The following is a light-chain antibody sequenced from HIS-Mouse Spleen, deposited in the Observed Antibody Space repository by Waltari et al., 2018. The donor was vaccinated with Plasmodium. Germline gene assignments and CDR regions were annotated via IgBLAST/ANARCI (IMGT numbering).Light chain of an antibody. CDR1: SRAVGRYTL. Sequence: QSALTQPASVSGSPGQSIPISCPGTSRAVGRYTLFSSYQPHPGKAPKLMIYEGSKRPSGVSNRFSGSKSGNTASLTISGLQAEDEADYYCCSYAGSSTFVVFGGGTKLTVL. V-gene: IGLV2-23*03. J-gene: IGLJ2*01. CDR3: CSYAGSSTFVV. CDR2: EGS.